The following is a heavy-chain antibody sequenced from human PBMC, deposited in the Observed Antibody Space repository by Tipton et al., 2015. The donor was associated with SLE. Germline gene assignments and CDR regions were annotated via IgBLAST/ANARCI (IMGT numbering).Heavy chain of an antibody. CDR3: ARAMDILTGYYTY. CDR1: GFTFSTYA. J-gene: IGHJ4*02. V-gene: IGHV3-30*04. Sequence: SLRLSCAASGFTFSTYAMHWVRQAPGKGLEWVAVISYDGSNKYYADSVKGRFTISRDNSKNTVYLQMNSLRAEDTAVYYCARAMDILTGYYTYWGRGTLVTVSS. D-gene: IGHD3-9*01. CDR2: ISYDGSNK.